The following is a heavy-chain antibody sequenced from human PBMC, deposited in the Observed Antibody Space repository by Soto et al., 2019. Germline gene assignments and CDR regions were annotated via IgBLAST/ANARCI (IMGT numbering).Heavy chain of an antibody. CDR2: ISYDGSNK. D-gene: IGHD2-21*02. CDR3: AREPLVYCGGDCYYPAFDI. CDR1: GFTFSSYA. J-gene: IGHJ3*02. V-gene: IGHV3-30-3*01. Sequence: QVQLVESGGGVVQPGRSLRLSCAASGFTFSSYAMHWVRQAPGKGLEWVAVISYDGSNKYYADSVKGRFTISRDNSKNTLYLQMNSLRAEDTAVYYCAREPLVYCGGDCYYPAFDIWGQGTMVTVSS.